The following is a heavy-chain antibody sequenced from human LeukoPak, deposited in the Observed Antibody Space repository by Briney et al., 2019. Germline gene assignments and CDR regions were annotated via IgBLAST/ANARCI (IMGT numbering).Heavy chain of an antibody. D-gene: IGHD5-12*01. CDR2: LFYSGGT. Sequence: SETLSLTCTVSGGSITSYYWSWIRQPPGKGLESIGYLFYSGGTNYNPSLKSRVTLSGDASKNQFFLNLSSVTAADTAVYYCARRVATTHYLDFWGQGILVTVSS. CDR1: GGSITSYY. V-gene: IGHV4-59*01. CDR3: ARRVATTHYLDF. J-gene: IGHJ4*02.